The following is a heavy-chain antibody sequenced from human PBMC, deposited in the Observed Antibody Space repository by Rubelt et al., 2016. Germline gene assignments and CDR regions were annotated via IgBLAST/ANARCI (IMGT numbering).Heavy chain of an antibody. V-gene: IGHV3-21*01. CDR3: ARVRRDGYKSHGSDY. CDR1: GFTLSSYS. CDR2: ISPSSSYI. Sequence: EVQLVESGGGLVKPGGSLRLSCAASGFTLSSYSMNWVRQAPGKGLEWVSFISPSSSYIYYSDSVKGRFTISRDNAKNSLYLQMNSLRAEDTAVYYCARVRRDGYKSHGSDYWGQGTLVTVSS. J-gene: IGHJ4*02. D-gene: IGHD5-24*01.